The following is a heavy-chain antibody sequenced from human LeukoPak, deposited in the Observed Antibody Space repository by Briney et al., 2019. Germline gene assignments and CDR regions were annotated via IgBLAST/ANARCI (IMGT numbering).Heavy chain of an antibody. V-gene: IGHV3-64D*06. D-gene: IGHD1-1*01. CDR2: FSTNGDIT. CDR3: TKARTTGTTWAWFDP. Sequence: GGSLRLSCSASGXTFSNYAMHWVRQTPGKGLEYVLAFSTNGDITYYADSVKGSFTISRDNSKNTLYLQMNSLRVDDTAVYYCTKARTTGTTWAWFDPWGQGTLVTVSS. J-gene: IGHJ5*02. CDR1: GXTFSNYA.